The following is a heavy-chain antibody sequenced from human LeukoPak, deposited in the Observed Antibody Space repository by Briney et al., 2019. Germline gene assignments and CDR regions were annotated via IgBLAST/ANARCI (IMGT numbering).Heavy chain of an antibody. CDR3: ARAYGSASDFDY. J-gene: IGHJ4*02. V-gene: IGHV4-59*01. CDR1: GGSISSYY. CDR2: IYYSGST. D-gene: IGHD3-10*01. Sequence: SETLSLTCTVSGGSISSYYWSWIRQPPGKGLEWIGYIYYSGSTNYNPSLKSRVTISVDTSKNQFSLKLSSVTAADTAVYYCARAYGSASDFDYWGQGILVTVSS.